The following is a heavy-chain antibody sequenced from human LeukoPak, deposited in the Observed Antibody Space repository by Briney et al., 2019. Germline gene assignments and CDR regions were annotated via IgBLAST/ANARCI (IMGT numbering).Heavy chain of an antibody. CDR1: GYTFTSYG. V-gene: IGHV1-69*04. Sequence: SVKVSCKASGYTFTSYGISWVRQAPGQGLEWMGRIIPILGIANYAQKFQGRVTITADKSTSTAYMELSSLRSGDTAVYYCASNELRPIWGQGTMVTVSS. CDR3: ASNELRPI. J-gene: IGHJ3*02. D-gene: IGHD3-3*01. CDR2: IIPILGIA.